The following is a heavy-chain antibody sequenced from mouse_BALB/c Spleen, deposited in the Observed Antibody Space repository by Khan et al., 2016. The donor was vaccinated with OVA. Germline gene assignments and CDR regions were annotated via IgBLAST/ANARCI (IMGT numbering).Heavy chain of an antibody. V-gene: IGHV1-31*01. CDR3: ARHGRTSWFAY. Sequence: VQLQQSGPELMKPGASVKISCKASGYSFTTYYIHWVKQSHGKTLEWIGYIDPFNGGSTYNQKFKGKATLTVDKSSSTAYMHLSSLTSEDSAVYYCARHGRTSWFAYWGQGTLVTVSA. D-gene: IGHD1-1*01. CDR2: IDPFNGGS. CDR1: GYSFTTYY. J-gene: IGHJ3*01.